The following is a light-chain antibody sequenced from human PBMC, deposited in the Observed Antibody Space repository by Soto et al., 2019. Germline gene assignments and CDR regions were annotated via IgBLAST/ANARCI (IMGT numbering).Light chain of an antibody. Sequence: SQSGSRRTSTVRKGVTKSWRASQGISTYLNWYQQKPGKAPKLLIYDASSLESGVPSRFSGSGSRTEFTPTISSLQAEEYATYYCQQYDTYSWTVGQGTKVDIK. V-gene: IGKV1-5*01. CDR3: QQYDTYSWT. CDR2: DAS. CDR1: QGISTY. J-gene: IGKJ1*01.